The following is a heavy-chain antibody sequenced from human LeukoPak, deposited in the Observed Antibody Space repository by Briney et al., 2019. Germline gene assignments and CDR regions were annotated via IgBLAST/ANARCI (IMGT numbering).Heavy chain of an antibody. J-gene: IGHJ4*02. D-gene: IGHD6-6*01. CDR2: IYYSGST. Sequence: PSETLSLTCTVSGGSISTSNYYWGCIRQPPGKGLEWIGNIYYSGSTFYNPPLKSRVTISADTSKNQFSLKLTSVTAADTALYYCASGLVARQDFDYWGQGTLVTVSS. V-gene: IGHV4-39*01. CDR3: ASGLVARQDFDY. CDR1: GGSISTSNYY.